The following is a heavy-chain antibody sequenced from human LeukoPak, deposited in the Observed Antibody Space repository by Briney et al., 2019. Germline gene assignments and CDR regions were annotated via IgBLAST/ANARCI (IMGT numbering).Heavy chain of an antibody. V-gene: IGHV3-21*01. CDR3: ARAGYCSSTSCYGPVDYYYGMDV. Sequence: GGSLRLSCAASGFTFSSYSMNWVRQAPGKGLEWVPSISSSSSYIYYADSVKGRFTISRDNAKNSLYLQMNSLRAEDTAVYYCARAGYCSSTSCYGPVDYYYGMDVWGQGTTVTVSS. J-gene: IGHJ6*02. CDR1: GFTFSSYS. D-gene: IGHD2-2*01. CDR2: ISSSSSYI.